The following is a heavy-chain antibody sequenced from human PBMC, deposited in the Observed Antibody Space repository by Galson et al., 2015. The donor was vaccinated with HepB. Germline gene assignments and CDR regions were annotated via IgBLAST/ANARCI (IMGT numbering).Heavy chain of an antibody. Sequence: SLRLSCAASGFTFDDFAMHWVRQAPGKGLEWVANIAEDGSDKYYVDSVKGRFSISRDNGKSSLFLQMNSLRAEDTAVYYCARHKVNTAAREYWGQGILVTVSS. J-gene: IGHJ4*02. CDR3: ARHKVNTAAREY. V-gene: IGHV3-7*01. CDR2: IAEDGSDK. CDR1: GFTFDDFA. D-gene: IGHD5-18*01.